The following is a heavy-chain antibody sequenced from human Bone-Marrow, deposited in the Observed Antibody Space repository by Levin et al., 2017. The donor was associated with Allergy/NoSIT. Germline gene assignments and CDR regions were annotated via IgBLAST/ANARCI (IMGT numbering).Heavy chain of an antibody. J-gene: IGHJ4*02. CDR2: ISSSGSTI. CDR3: ARVPGPYYYDSSGYNLDY. Sequence: GESLKISCAASGFTFSSYEMNWVRQAPGKGLEWVSYISSSGSTIYYADSVKGRFTISRDNAKNSLYLQMNSLRAEDTAVYYCARVPGPYYYDSSGYNLDYWGQGTLVTVSS. V-gene: IGHV3-48*03. D-gene: IGHD3-22*01. CDR1: GFTFSSYE.